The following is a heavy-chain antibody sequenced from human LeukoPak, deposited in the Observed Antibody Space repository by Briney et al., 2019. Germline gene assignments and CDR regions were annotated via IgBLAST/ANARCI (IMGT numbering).Heavy chain of an antibody. Sequence: SETLSLTCTVSGGSISSYYWSWIRQPPGKGLEWIGYIYYSGSTNYNPSLKSRVTISVDTSKNQFSLKLSSVTAADTAVYYCASSQGIQQLGPGYWGQGTLVTVSS. D-gene: IGHD6-13*01. J-gene: IGHJ4*02. CDR3: ASSQGIQQLGPGY. CDR1: GGSISSYY. CDR2: IYYSGST. V-gene: IGHV4-59*08.